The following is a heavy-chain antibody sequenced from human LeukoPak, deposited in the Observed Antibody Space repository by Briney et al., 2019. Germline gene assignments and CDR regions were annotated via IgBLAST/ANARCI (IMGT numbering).Heavy chain of an antibody. CDR1: GGSFSGYY. CDR3: ARARIKLFDY. CDR2: INHSGST. D-gene: IGHD3-10*01. V-gene: IGHV4-34*01. J-gene: IGHJ4*02. Sequence: PSETLSLTCAVYGGSFSGYYWSWIRQPPGKGLEWIGEINHSGSTNYNPSLKSRVTISVDTSKNQFSLKLSSVTAADTAVYYCARARIKLFDYWGQGTLVTVSS.